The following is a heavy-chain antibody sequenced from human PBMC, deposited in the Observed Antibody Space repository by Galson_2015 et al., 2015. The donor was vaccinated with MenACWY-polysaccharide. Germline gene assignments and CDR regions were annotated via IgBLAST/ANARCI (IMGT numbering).Heavy chain of an antibody. CDR3: ARPKPVNGWFDP. Sequence: SETLSLTCTVSGGSISSTTYVWAWIRQPPGKGLGWVGSIHYSGSTTYNSSLKGRVTISVDASKNQFSLKLSSVTAADTAVYYCARPKPVNGWFDPWGQGTLITVSS. D-gene: IGHD2-8*01. V-gene: IGHV4-39*01. J-gene: IGHJ5*02. CDR1: GGSISSTTYV. CDR2: IHYSGST.